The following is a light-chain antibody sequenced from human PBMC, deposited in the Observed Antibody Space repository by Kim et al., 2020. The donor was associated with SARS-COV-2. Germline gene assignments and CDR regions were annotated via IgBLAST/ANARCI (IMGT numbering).Light chain of an antibody. Sequence: GQSVTISCTGSSCDVGGYIYVSWYQQHPGRAPKLLIYEVTKRPSGVPDRFSGSKSGNTASLTVSGLQAEDEAAYYCSSYADSNIVLFGGGTQLTVL. J-gene: IGLJ2*01. V-gene: IGLV2-8*01. CDR1: SCDVGGYIY. CDR2: EVT. CDR3: SSYADSNIVL.